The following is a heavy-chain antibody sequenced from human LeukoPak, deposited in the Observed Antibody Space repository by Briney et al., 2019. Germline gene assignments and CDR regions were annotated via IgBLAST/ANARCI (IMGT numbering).Heavy chain of an antibody. D-gene: IGHD2-15*01. CDR1: GYTFTSYA. CDR2: INAGNGNT. V-gene: IGHV1-3*01. CDR3: ARDPCSGGSCYIHPFDY. J-gene: IGHJ4*02. Sequence: ASVKVSCKASGYTFTSYAMHWVRQAPGQRLEWMGWINAGNGNTKYSQKFQGRVTITRDTSAGTAYMELSSLRSEDTAVYYCARDPCSGGSCYIHPFDYWGQGILVTVSS.